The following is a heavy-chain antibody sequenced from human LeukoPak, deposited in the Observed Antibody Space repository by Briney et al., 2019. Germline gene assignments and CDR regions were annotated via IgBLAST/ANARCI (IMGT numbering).Heavy chain of an antibody. D-gene: IGHD6-19*01. J-gene: IGHJ4*02. CDR3: ARTPLEAVAGYFFDH. Sequence: ASVKVSCKASGYTFTGYYMHWVRQAPGQGLEWMGWINPNSGGTNYAQKFQGWVTMTRDTSISTAYMELSRLRSDDTAVYYCARTPLEAVAGYFFDHWGQGTLVTVSS. V-gene: IGHV1-2*04. CDR2: INPNSGGT. CDR1: GYTFTGYY.